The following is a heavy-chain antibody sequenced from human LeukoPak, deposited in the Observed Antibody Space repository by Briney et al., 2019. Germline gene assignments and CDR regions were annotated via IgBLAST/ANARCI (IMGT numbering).Heavy chain of an antibody. Sequence: ASETLSLTCTVSGDSMSSLYWNWIRQHARKGMEWLGRILPSGTSFSIPSLRSRLTVSLDTSKNQFSLRLNSVTAADTAVYYCARESVIRGVSHFDYWGQGTLVTVSA. CDR3: ARESVIRGVSHFDY. V-gene: IGHV4-4*07. CDR2: ILPSGTS. CDR1: GDSMSSLY. D-gene: IGHD3-10*01. J-gene: IGHJ4*02.